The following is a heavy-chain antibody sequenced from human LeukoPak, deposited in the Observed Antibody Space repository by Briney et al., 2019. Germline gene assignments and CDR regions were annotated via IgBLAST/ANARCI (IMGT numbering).Heavy chain of an antibody. Sequence: GGSLRLSCAASGFTFSSYGMSWVRQAPGKGLEWVSAITGSGGSTYYADSVKGRFTISRDNPKNTLYLQMNSLRAEDTAVYYCSKLIETAATGKWGQGTLVTVSS. J-gene: IGHJ4*02. V-gene: IGHV3-23*01. CDR2: ITGSGGST. CDR3: SKLIETAATGK. CDR1: GFTFSSYG. D-gene: IGHD2-15*01.